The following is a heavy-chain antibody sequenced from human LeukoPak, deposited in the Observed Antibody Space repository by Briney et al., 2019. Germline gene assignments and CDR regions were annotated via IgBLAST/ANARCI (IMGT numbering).Heavy chain of an antibody. V-gene: IGHV3-23*01. CDR3: ARDLSRDYYGSGNRGLDY. CDR2: ISGSGGST. D-gene: IGHD3-10*01. CDR1: GFTFSSYA. J-gene: IGHJ4*02. Sequence: GGSLRLSCAASGFTFSSYAMSWVRQAPGKGLEWVSAISGSGGSTYYADSVKGRFTISRDNSKNTLYLQMNSLRSEDTAMYYCARDLSRDYYGSGNRGLDYWGQGTLVTVSS.